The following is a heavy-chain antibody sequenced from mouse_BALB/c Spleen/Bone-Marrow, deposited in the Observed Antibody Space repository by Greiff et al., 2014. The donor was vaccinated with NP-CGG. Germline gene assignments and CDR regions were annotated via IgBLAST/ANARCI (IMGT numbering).Heavy chain of an antibody. V-gene: IGHV14-3*02. CDR1: GFNIKDTY. J-gene: IGHJ2*01. D-gene: IGHD1-1*01. CDR3: ARYYYGTRYYFDY. CDR2: IDPANGNT. Sequence: EVQLQESGAEPVKPAASVKLSCTASGFNIKDTYMHWVKQRPEQGLEWIGRIDPANGNTKYDPKFQGKATITADTSSNTAYLQLNSLTSEDTAVYYCARYYYGTRYYFDYWGQGTTLTVSS.